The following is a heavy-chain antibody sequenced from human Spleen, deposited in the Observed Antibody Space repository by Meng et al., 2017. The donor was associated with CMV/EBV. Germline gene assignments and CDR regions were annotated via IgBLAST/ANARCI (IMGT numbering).Heavy chain of an antibody. CDR1: RGSISNYF. CDR2: IYYSGST. D-gene: IGHD1-14*01. CDR3: ARWDRTWIDGFDV. Sequence: GSLRLSCTVSRGSISNYFRSWIRQAPGKGLEWIGYIYYSGSTNYKPSLKSRVTISVDTSKNEFSLTMTSVTAADTAVYYCARWDRTWIDGFDVWGQGTAVTVSS. V-gene: IGHV4-59*01. J-gene: IGHJ3*01.